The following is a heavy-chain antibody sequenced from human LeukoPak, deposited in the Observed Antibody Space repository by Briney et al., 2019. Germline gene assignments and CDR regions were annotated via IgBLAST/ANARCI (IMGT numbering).Heavy chain of an antibody. CDR3: VKGDGVAMAGLFDY. Sequence: QPGGSLRLSCSASGFTFSSYAMHWVRQAPGKGLEYVSAISSNGGSTYYADSVKGRVTISRDNSKNTLYLQMSSLRAEDTAVYYCVKGDGVAMAGLFDYWGQGTLVTVSS. J-gene: IGHJ4*02. CDR1: GFTFSSYA. V-gene: IGHV3-64D*06. CDR2: ISSNGGST. D-gene: IGHD6-19*01.